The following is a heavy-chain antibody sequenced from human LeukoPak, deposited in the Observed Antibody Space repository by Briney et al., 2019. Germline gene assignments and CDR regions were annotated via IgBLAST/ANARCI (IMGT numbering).Heavy chain of an antibody. Sequence: SETLSLTCAVYGGSFSGYYWSWIRQPPGKGLEWIGEIHHSGSTNYNPSLKSRVTISVDTSKNQFSLKLSSVTAADTAVYYCARELPRYCSSTSCQAFQHWGQGTLVTVSS. J-gene: IGHJ1*01. D-gene: IGHD2-2*01. CDR1: GGSFSGYY. CDR2: IHHSGST. CDR3: ARELPRYCSSTSCQAFQH. V-gene: IGHV4-34*01.